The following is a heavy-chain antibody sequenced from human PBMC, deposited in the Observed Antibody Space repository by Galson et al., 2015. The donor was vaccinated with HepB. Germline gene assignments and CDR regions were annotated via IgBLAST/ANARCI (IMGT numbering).Heavy chain of an antibody. CDR3: ARGYYDKEGGSFIDY. V-gene: IGHV3-33*01. Sequence: SLRLSCAASGFTFSSYGMHWVRQAPGKGLEWVAVIWYDGSNKYYADSVKGRFTISRDNSKNTLYLQMNSLRAEDTAVYYCARGYYDKEGGSFIDYWGQGTLVTVSS. D-gene: IGHD3-22*01. J-gene: IGHJ4*02. CDR1: GFTFSSYG. CDR2: IWYDGSNK.